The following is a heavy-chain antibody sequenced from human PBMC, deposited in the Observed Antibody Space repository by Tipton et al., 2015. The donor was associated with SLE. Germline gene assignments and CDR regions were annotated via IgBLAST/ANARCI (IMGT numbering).Heavy chain of an antibody. D-gene: IGHD1-26*01. CDR1: GLKFSDYG. V-gene: IGHV3-30*02. J-gene: IGHJ5*02. Sequence: SLRLSCAASGLKFSDYGMHWVRQAPGKGLEWATFIRSDGSQYYADSVKGRFSISRDNSESTLYLQMNSLRVEDTAVYYCAASGGPWGQGTLVTVSS. CDR2: IRSDGSQ. CDR3: AASGGP.